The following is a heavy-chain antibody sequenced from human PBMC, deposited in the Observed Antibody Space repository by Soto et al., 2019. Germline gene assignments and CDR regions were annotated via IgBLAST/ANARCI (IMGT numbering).Heavy chain of an antibody. CDR2: IYWDDDK. V-gene: IGHV2-5*02. CDR1: GFSLSTSAVG. D-gene: IGHD2-15*01. J-gene: IGHJ4*02. CDR3: AHLVVAGLTYYFDS. Sequence: QITLKESGPTLVKPTQTLTLNCTFSGFSLSTSAVGVGWIRQPPGKALEWLSFIYWDDDKRYSPSLKSSLTITKDTSKNQVVLAMTNMDPVDTATYYCAHLVVAGLTYYFDSWGQGTLVTVSS.